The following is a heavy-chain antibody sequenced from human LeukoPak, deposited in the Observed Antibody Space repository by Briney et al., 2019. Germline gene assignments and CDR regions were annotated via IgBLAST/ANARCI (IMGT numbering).Heavy chain of an antibody. CDR2: IKSKTDGGTT. CDR1: GFTFSNAW. J-gene: IGHJ3*02. V-gene: IGHV3-15*01. D-gene: IGHD3-10*01. Sequence: PGGSLRLSCAASGFTFSNAWMSWVRQAPGKGLEWVGRIKSKTDGGTTDYAAPVKDRFTISRDDSKNTLYLQMNSLKTEDTAVYYCTTDYYGSGSYPDAFDIWGRGTMVTASS. CDR3: TTDYYGSGSYPDAFDI.